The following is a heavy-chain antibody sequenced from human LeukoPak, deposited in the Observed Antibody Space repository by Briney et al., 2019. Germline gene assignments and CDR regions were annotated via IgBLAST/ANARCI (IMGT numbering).Heavy chain of an antibody. D-gene: IGHD3-10*01. J-gene: IGHJ4*02. CDR1: GFTFSSYA. Sequence: GGSLRLSCAASGFTFSSYAMSWVRQAPGKGLEWISYIDRTSDTIYYADSVRGRFTISRDNAEHSLYLQMNSLRDEDTAVYYCARAPMIRGVITAFDQWGQGTLVTVSS. CDR3: ARAPMIRGVITAFDQ. V-gene: IGHV3-48*02. CDR2: IDRTSDTI.